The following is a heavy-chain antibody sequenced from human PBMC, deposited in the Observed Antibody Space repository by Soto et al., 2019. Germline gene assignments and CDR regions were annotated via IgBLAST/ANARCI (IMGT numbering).Heavy chain of an antibody. J-gene: IGHJ3*01. D-gene: IGHD6-6*01. V-gene: IGHV5-51*01. CDR3: ARQEYSSWSPAFDF. CDR2: IYAGDSDT. Sequence: LGESLKISCKGSGYRFSSYWIGWVRQIPWKGLEWMGIIYAGDSDTRYSPSFQGQVTISADKSFSTAYLQWSSLKASDTAMYYCARQEYSSWSPAFDFWGQGTMVTVSS. CDR1: GYRFSSYW.